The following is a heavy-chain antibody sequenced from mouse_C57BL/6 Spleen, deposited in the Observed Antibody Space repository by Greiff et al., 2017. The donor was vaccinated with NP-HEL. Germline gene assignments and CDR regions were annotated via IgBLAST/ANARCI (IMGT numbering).Heavy chain of an antibody. V-gene: IGHV1-80*01. CDR1: GYAFSSYW. J-gene: IGHJ4*01. CDR3: ARKGDGNPYYYAMDY. Sequence: VQLQQSGAELVKPGASVKISCKASGYAFSSYWMNWVKQRPGKGLEWIGQIYPGDGDTNYNGKFKGKATLTADKSSSTAYMQLSSLTSEDSAVYFCARKGDGNPYYYAMDYWGQGTSVTVSS. CDR2: IYPGDGDT. D-gene: IGHD2-1*01.